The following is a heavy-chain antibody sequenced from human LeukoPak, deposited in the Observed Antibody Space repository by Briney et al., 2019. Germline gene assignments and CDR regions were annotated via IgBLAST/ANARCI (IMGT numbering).Heavy chain of an antibody. CDR1: GGTFGSYS. CDR2: ITPMFGTT. Sequence: SVKVSCKASGGTFGSYSVTWVRQAPGQGLEWMGGITPMFGTTDSAKQFRGRVTISADTSTNTAFLDLASLRSDDTAVYFCARGRLPPGTHSAYYHMDVWGKGTTVIVSS. D-gene: IGHD4-11*01. CDR3: ARGRLPPGTHSAYYHMDV. V-gene: IGHV1-69*06. J-gene: IGHJ6*03.